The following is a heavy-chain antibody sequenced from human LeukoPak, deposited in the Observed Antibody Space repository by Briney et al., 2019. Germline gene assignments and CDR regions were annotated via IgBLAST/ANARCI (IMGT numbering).Heavy chain of an antibody. D-gene: IGHD3-10*01. CDR3: ARQGWFGELLSPLDY. CDR1: GGSVSSGSYY. CDR2: IYYSGST. J-gene: IGHJ4*02. V-gene: IGHV4-61*01. Sequence: ASETLSLTCTVSGGSVSSGSYYWTWIRQPPGKGLEWIGHIYYSGSTNYNPSLKSRVTISVDTSKNQFSLKLSSVTASDTAVYYCARQGWFGELLSPLDYWGQGTLVTVSS.